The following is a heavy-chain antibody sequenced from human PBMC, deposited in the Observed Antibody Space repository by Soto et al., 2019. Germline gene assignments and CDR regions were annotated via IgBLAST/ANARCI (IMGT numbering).Heavy chain of an antibody. D-gene: IGHD4-17*01. V-gene: IGHV3-23*01. Sequence: EVQLLESGGDLVQPGESLRLSCAASGFTFSSYAMSWVRQAPGKGLEWLSGISGSDGSTYYADSVKGRFTISRDNSNTLSLQMNSLRAEDTAVYYCAKMGGDYVTRRVLCAVHYFDYWGQGTLVTVSS. J-gene: IGHJ4*02. CDR1: GFTFSSYA. CDR3: AKMGGDYVTRRVLCAVHYFDY. CDR2: ISGSDGST.